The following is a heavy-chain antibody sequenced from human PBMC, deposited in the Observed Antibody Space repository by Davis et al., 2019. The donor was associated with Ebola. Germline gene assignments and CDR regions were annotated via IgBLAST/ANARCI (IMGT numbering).Heavy chain of an antibody. D-gene: IGHD2-21*01. CDR2: ISYDGTIQ. CDR3: GRVILFPGIGMDI. CDR1: GFSFNNYP. J-gene: IGHJ6*02. Sequence: PGGSLRLSCAASGFSFNNYPFHWVRQAPGKGLEWVAVISYDGTIQDYTDSVKGRFTISRDNAKNMLYVQMNNLRTEDTAIYYCGRVILFPGIGMDIWGQGTAVTVSS. V-gene: IGHV3-30-3*01.